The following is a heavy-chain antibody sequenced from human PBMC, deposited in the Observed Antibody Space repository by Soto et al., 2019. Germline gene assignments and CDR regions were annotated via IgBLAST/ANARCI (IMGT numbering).Heavy chain of an antibody. Sequence: GGSLRLSCAAAGFTFRSYGIHWVRQAPGKGLEWVALIRYDGSNKYYVDSVKGRFTISRDNAKNSLSLQMNSLRAEDTALYYCATDLNWSGTWGQGTMVTVSS. D-gene: IGHD3-3*01. J-gene: IGHJ3*01. V-gene: IGHV3-33*03. CDR1: GFTFRSYG. CDR3: ATDLNWSGT. CDR2: IRYDGSNK.